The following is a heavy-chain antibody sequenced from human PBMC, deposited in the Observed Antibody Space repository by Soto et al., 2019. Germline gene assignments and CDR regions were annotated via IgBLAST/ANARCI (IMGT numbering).Heavy chain of an antibody. Sequence: SETLSLTCTVSGGSISSYYWSWIRQPPGKGLEWIGYINYSGSTNYNPSLKSRVTISVDTSKNQFSLKLSSVTAADTAVYYCAGYTFGDSGFDYWGQGTLVTVSS. CDR3: AGYTFGDSGFDY. CDR1: GGSISSYY. CDR2: INYSGST. V-gene: IGHV4-59*12. D-gene: IGHD4-17*01. J-gene: IGHJ4*02.